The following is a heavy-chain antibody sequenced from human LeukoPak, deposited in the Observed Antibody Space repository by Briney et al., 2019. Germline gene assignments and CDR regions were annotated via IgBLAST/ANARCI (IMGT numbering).Heavy chain of an antibody. D-gene: IGHD6-13*01. CDR1: GYTFTSYG. J-gene: IGHJ1*01. CDR2: INPSGGST. V-gene: IGHV1-46*01. Sequence: ASVKVSCKASGYTFTSYGISWVRQAPGQGLEWMGIINPSGGSTSYAQKFQGRVTMTRDTSTSTVYMELSSLRSEDTAVYYCARDGIAAATVAEYFQHWGQGTLVTVSS. CDR3: ARDGIAAATVAEYFQH.